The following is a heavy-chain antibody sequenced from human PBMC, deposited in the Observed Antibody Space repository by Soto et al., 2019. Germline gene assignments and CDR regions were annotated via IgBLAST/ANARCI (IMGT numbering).Heavy chain of an antibody. J-gene: IGHJ6*03. Sequence: PGGSLRLSCAASGFTFSSYAMSWVRQAPGKELEWVAAITDSGGSTYYADSVKGRFTISRDNSKNTLYLQMNSLRAEDTAVYYCAREEDYYYYMDVWGKGTTVTVSS. V-gene: IGHV3-23*01. CDR3: AREEDYYYYMDV. CDR2: ITDSGGST. CDR1: GFTFSSYA.